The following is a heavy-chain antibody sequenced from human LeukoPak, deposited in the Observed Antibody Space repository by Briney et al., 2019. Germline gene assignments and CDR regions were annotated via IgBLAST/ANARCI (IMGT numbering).Heavy chain of an antibody. CDR1: GDSVSSNSAA. CDR2: TYYRSKWYN. D-gene: IGHD5-18*01. V-gene: IGHV6-1*01. J-gene: IGHJ4*02. CDR3: ARDRGRDTAMVRPFDY. Sequence: SQTLSLTCAISGDSVSSNSAAWNWIRQSPSRGLEWLGRTYYRSKWYNDYAVSVKSRITINPDTSKNQFSLQLNSVTPEDTAVYYCARDRGRDTAMVRPFDYWGQGTLVTVSS.